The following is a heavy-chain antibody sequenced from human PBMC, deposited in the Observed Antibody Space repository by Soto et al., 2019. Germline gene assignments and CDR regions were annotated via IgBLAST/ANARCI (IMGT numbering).Heavy chain of an antibody. V-gene: IGHV4-61*01. CDR2: IYYDGTT. CDR3: ARRVGATPPRD. Sequence: HEELQASGPGLVKRSETLSLTCTVSGTSVSSNSNHWSWVRQPPGKGLEWIGYIYYDGTTNYNPSPKNRVTISLDTYKNQFSLKVTSVTAVDTAVYYFARRVGATPPRDWGQGTLVTVSS. J-gene: IGHJ4*02. D-gene: IGHD1-26*01. CDR1: GTSVSSNSNH.